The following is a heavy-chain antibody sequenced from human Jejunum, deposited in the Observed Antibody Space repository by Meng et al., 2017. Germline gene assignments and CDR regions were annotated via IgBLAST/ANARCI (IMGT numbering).Heavy chain of an antibody. CDR1: GNRVSSNSAN. V-gene: IGHV6-1*01. Sequence: SQTLSLTCAISGNRVSSNSANSNWIRPSPSRGLEWLGRTWYKSKWFSEYGESVKSRISIHLDTSKTQLSLHLNSVSPEDTAVYYCVREWNDRATSRAMDVWGQGTAVTVSS. D-gene: IGHD1-1*01. J-gene: IGHJ6*02. CDR3: VREWNDRATSRAMDV. CDR2: TWYKSKWFS.